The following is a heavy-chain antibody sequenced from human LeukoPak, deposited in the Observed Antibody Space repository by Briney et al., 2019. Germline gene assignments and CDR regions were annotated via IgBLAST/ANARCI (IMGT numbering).Heavy chain of an antibody. CDR2: INHSGST. D-gene: IGHD2/OR15-2a*01. Sequence: PSETLSLTCAVYGGSFSGYYWSWIRQPPGKGLEWIGEINHSGSTNYNPSLKSRVTISVDTSNNQFSLKLSSVTAADTAVYYCACLNTADAFDIWGQGTMVTVAS. J-gene: IGHJ3*02. CDR3: ACLNTADAFDI. V-gene: IGHV4-34*01. CDR1: GGSFSGYY.